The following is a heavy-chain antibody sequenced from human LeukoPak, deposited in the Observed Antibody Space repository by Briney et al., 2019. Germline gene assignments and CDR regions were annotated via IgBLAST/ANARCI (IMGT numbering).Heavy chain of an antibody. J-gene: IGHJ4*02. D-gene: IGHD2-2*01. CDR3: AKAALRYQLLSSLDY. Sequence: PGGSLRLSCAASGFTFSSYWMYWVRQAPGKGLEWVSAISGSGASTYYADSVKGRFTISRDNSKNTLYLQMNSLRAEDTAIYYCAKAALRYQLLSSLDYWGQGTLVTVSS. V-gene: IGHV3-23*01. CDR2: ISGSGAST. CDR1: GFTFSSYW.